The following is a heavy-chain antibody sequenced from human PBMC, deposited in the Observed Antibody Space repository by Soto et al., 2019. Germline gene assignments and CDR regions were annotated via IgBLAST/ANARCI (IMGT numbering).Heavy chain of an antibody. J-gene: IGHJ4*02. Sequence: GGSLRLSCAASGFSLDSYVMTWVRQTPEKGLEWVSSIGTSGATYYADSVKGRFAISRDNGKNSLYLQMNSLRADDTAVYYCERDLGRYNYGFDEDWGQGT. CDR2: IGTSGAT. CDR1: GFSLDSYV. D-gene: IGHD3-10*01. V-gene: IGHV3-23*01. CDR3: ERDLGRYNYGFDED.